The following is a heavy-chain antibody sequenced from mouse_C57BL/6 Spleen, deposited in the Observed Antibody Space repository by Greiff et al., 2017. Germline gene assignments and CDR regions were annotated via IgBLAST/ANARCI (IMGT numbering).Heavy chain of an antibody. CDR3: ASHYYGSRDWFAY. J-gene: IGHJ3*01. Sequence: EVKLQESGPGLVKPSQSLSLTCSVTGYSITSGYYWNWIRQFPGNKLEWMGYISYDGSNNYNPSLKNRISITRDTSKNQFFLKLNSVTTEDTATYYCASHYYGSRDWFAYWGQGTLVTVSA. CDR2: ISYDGSN. V-gene: IGHV3-6*01. CDR1: GYSITSGYY. D-gene: IGHD1-1*01.